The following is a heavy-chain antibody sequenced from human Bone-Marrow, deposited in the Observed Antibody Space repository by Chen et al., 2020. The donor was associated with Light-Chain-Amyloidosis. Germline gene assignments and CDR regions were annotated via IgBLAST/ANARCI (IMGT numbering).Heavy chain of an antibody. CDR1: GFTFSNYA. CDR3: AKDRCTSISCSDFDY. CDR2: ARGGDGPT. J-gene: IGHJ4*02. D-gene: IGHD2-2*01. V-gene: IGHV3-23*04. Sequence: VQLVESGGGLVQPGGSLRLSCVGAGFTFSNYAMTWVRQAPGKGLEWVSVARGGDGPTYYADSVGGRFTIYRDNSENTLYLQMNSLRAEDTAVYYCAKDRCTSISCSDFDYWGQGTLVTVSS.